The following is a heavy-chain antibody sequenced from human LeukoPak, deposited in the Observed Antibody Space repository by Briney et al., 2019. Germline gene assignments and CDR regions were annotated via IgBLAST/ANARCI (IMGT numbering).Heavy chain of an antibody. CDR3: ARDPTDYGDYNGGLDY. V-gene: IGHV1-18*01. CDR1: GYTFTSYG. CDR2: ISAYNGNT. Sequence: ASVKVSCKASGYTFTSYGISWVRQAPGQGLEWMGWISAYNGNTNYAQKLQGRVTMTTDTSTSTAYMELRSLRSDDTAMYYCARDPTDYGDYNGGLDYWGQGTLVTVSS. J-gene: IGHJ4*02. D-gene: IGHD4-17*01.